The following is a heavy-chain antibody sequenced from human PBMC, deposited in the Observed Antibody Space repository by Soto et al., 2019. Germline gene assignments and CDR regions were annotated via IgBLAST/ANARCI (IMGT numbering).Heavy chain of an antibody. V-gene: IGHV6-1*01. CDR3: ARDTYSSSLLGDYYYYGMDV. J-gene: IGHJ6*02. Sequence: SQTLSLPCAISGDSVSSNSAAWNWIRQSPSRGLEWLGRTYYRSKWYNDYAVSVKSRITINPDTPKNQFSLQLNSVTPEDTAVYYCARDTYSSSLLGDYYYYGMDVWGQGTTVTVSS. D-gene: IGHD6-13*01. CDR1: GDSVSSNSAA. CDR2: TYYRSKWYN.